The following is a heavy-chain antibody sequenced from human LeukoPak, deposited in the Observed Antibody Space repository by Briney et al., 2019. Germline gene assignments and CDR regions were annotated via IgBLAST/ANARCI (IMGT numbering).Heavy chain of an antibody. D-gene: IGHD1-26*01. CDR3: ARTYIGGSYYYYYYMDV. CDR1: GGTFSSYA. J-gene: IGHJ6*03. CDR2: IIPIFGTA. Sequence: SVKVSCKASGGTFSSYAISWVRQAPGQGLEWMGGIIPIFGTANYAQKFQGRVTITADESTSTAYMELRSLRSDDTAVYYCARTYIGGSYYYYYYMDVWGKGTTVTVSS. V-gene: IGHV1-69*13.